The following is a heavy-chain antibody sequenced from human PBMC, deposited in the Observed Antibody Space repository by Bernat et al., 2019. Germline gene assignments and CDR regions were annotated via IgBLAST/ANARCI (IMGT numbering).Heavy chain of an antibody. CDR3: ARGTPEYLLYRGSYYYYMDV. V-gene: IGHV3-74*01. CDR2: INSDASST. D-gene: IGHD3-3*01. CDR1: GFTFSSLW. J-gene: IGHJ6*03. Sequence: VQLVESGGGLVQPGGSLRLSCAASGFTFSSLWMHWVRQAPGKGLVWVSRINSDASSTSYADSVKGRFTISRDNAKNTLNLQMNSLRAEDTAVYYCARGTPEYLLYRGSYYYYMDVWGKGTTVTVSS.